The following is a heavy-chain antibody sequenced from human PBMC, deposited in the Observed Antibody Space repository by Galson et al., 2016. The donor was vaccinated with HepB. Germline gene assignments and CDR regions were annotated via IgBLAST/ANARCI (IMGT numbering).Heavy chain of an antibody. CDR1: GGSISSGGYY. Sequence: TLSLTCTVSGGSISSGGYYWNWIRQHPGKGLEWIGYIYYSGSTYYNPSLKSRVTISLDTSKKQFSLKLSSVTAADTAVYYCARAAPGGCLDYWGQGTLVTVSS. CDR2: IYYSGST. D-gene: IGHD2-8*01. V-gene: IGHV4-31*03. CDR3: ARAAPGGCLDY. J-gene: IGHJ4*01.